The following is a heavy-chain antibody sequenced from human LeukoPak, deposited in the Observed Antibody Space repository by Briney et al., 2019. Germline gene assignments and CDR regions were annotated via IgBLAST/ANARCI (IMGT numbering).Heavy chain of an antibody. CDR3: ARDGSSNWYPGYFPH. CDR2: IYYSGST. CDR1: GGSISSSSYY. Sequence: PSETLSLTCTVSGGSISSSSYYWGWIRQPPGKGLEWIGSIYYSGSTYYNPSLKSRVTISVDTSKNQFSLKVTSVTAADTAVYYCARDGSSNWYPGYFPHWGQGTLVTV. D-gene: IGHD6-13*01. J-gene: IGHJ1*01. V-gene: IGHV4-39*07.